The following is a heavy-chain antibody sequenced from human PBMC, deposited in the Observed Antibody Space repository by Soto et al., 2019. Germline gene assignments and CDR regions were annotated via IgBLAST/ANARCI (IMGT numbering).Heavy chain of an antibody. V-gene: IGHV3-30-3*01. J-gene: IGHJ4*02. CDR3: ARDAAGAYGDYPFFDY. Sequence: GGSLRLSCTASGFTFSSYAMHWVRQAPGKGLEWVAVISYDGSNKYYADSVKGRFTISRDNSKNTLYLQMNSLRAEDTAVYYCARDAAGAYGDYPFFDYWRQGTLVTVSS. CDR2: ISYDGSNK. CDR1: GFTFSSYA. D-gene: IGHD4-17*01.